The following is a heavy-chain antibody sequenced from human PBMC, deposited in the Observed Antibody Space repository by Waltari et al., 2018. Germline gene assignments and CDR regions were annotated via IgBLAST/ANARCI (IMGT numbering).Heavy chain of an antibody. J-gene: IGHJ4*02. CDR2: VHHSGST. V-gene: IGHV4-38-2*01. Sequence: QVQLQESGPGLVKPSETLSLSCGVSGYFLSSGYSWGWIRQPPGKGLEWIGNVHHSGSTFYNPSLKSRVAISVNTSKNQFSLKLSSVTAADTAVYYCARGTGGGYDYSHWGQGTLVTVSS. D-gene: IGHD5-12*01. CDR3: ARGTGGGYDYSH. CDR1: GYFLSSGYS.